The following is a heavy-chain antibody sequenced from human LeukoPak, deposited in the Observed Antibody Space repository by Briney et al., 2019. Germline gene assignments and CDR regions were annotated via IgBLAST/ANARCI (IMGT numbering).Heavy chain of an antibody. CDR3: ARDLLRGESGSWFEAFDI. J-gene: IGHJ3*02. D-gene: IGHD6-13*01. CDR2: ISTRGSS. CDR1: GGSISSGPYY. Sequence: SETLSLTCTVSGGSISSGPYYWNWFRQPPGKGLEWIGRISTRGSSNYNPSLKSRLTLSIDMSNNQFSLSLNSVTAADTATYYCARDLLRGESGSWFEAFDIWGQGTMVTVSS. V-gene: IGHV4-61*02.